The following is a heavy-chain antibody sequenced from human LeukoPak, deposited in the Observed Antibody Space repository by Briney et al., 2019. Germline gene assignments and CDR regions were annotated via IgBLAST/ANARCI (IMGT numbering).Heavy chain of an antibody. D-gene: IGHD4-11*01. CDR1: GYSLRNGYH. Sequence: SESLSLTCSVSGYSLRNGYHWAWFRQPPGKRLEWLGSVSLSGSPYDNLSFKSRVSMSVDASKNQFSLKMRAVTAADSAVYFCARSEINDYSRFWGQGILVTVSS. CDR3: ARSEINDYSRF. J-gene: IGHJ4*02. V-gene: IGHV4-38-2*02. CDR2: VSLSGSP.